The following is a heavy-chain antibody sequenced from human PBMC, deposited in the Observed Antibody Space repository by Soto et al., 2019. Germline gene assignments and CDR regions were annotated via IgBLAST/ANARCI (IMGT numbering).Heavy chain of an antibody. CDR2: IKQDGSEK. CDR1: GFTFGDYA. CDR3: AKDPGYSSSWYSGADWFDP. V-gene: IGHV3-7*05. J-gene: IGHJ5*02. D-gene: IGHD6-13*01. Sequence: GGSLRLSCTASGFTFGDYAMSWFRQAPGKGLEWVANIKQDGSEKYYVDSVKGRFTISGDNAKNSLYLQMNSLRAEDTAVYYCAKDPGYSSSWYSGADWFDPWGQGTLVTVSS.